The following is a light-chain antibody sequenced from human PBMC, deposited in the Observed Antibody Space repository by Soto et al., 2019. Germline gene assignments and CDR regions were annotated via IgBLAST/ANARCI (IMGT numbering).Light chain of an antibody. V-gene: IGLV2-14*01. J-gene: IGLJ1*01. CDR3: SSFTTSYFYV. CDR2: GVT. CDR1: SSDIGSYNY. Sequence: QSVLTQPASVSGSPGQSITISCTGTSSDIGSYNYVAWYQQFPGKTPKLLIHGVTRRPSGVSSRFSASKSAYTASLTISGLQAEDEANYYCSSFTTSYFYVFGPGTKLTVL.